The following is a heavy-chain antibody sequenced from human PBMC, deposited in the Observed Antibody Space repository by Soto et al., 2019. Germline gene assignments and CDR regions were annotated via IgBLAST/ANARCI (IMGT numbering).Heavy chain of an antibody. Sequence: QVQLVESGGGVVQPGRSLRLSCAASGFTFSSYGMHWVRQAPGKGLEWVAVISYDGSNKYYADSVKGRFTISRDNSKNTLYLQMNSLRAEDTAVYHCAKESQRYSSSWEYYFDYWGQGTLVTVSS. D-gene: IGHD6-13*01. CDR2: ISYDGSNK. CDR3: AKESQRYSSSWEYYFDY. V-gene: IGHV3-30*18. J-gene: IGHJ4*02. CDR1: GFTFSSYG.